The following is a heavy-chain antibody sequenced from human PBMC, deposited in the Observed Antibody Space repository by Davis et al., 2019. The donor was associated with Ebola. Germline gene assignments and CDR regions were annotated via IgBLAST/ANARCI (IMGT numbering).Heavy chain of an antibody. CDR3: AKDRYYDNNPLYYESEC. D-gene: IGHD3-22*01. V-gene: IGHV1-69*13. CDR1: GGTFSSYA. J-gene: IGHJ4*02. Sequence: SVKVSCKASGGTFSSYAISWVRQAPGQGLDWMGGIIPVFGLPNYAQKFQGRVTITADESRTTAYMELSSLRSEDTAVYYCAKDRYYDNNPLYYESECWGQGTLVTVSS. CDR2: IIPVFGLP.